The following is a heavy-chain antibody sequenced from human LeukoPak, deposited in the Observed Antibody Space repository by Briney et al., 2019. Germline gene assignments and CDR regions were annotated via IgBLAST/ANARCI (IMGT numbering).Heavy chain of an antibody. J-gene: IGHJ4*02. CDR1: GGSISSSSYY. CDR2: LYYSGST. D-gene: IGHD6-6*01. CDR3: ARQDSSSYDFDY. Sequence: SETLPLTCTVSGGSISSSSYYWGWIRQPPGKGLEWIGSLYYSGSTYYNPSLKSRVTISVVTSKNQFSLKLSSVTAADTAVYYCARQDSSSYDFDYWGQGTLVTVSS. V-gene: IGHV4-39*01.